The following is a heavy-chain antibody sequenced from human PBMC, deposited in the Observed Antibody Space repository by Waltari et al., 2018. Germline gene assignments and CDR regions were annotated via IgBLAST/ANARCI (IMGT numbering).Heavy chain of an antibody. J-gene: IGHJ4*02. CDR3: AESDSGSWQYFFNS. D-gene: IGHD6-19*01. CDR1: AASIRGHY. V-gene: IGHV4-4*07. Sequence: QMKLLESGPGLVKPSETLSLTCTVSAASIRGHYWSWIRQPAGKGLDWIGRVYSTGATNHNPSLGRRATISVDTARKQVSLKLTSVTAADTAMYFCAESDSGSWQYFFNSWGQGALVTVSS. CDR2: VYSTGAT.